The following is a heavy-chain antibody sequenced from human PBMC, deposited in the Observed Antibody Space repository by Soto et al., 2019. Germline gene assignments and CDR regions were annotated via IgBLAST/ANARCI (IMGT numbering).Heavy chain of an antibody. CDR2: IHSDGSST. CDR3: ARGDRGAFDI. V-gene: IGHV3-74*01. D-gene: IGHD1-26*01. Sequence: EVQLVESGGGLVQPGESLRLSCAASGFTFSYYWMHWVRQAPGKGLVWVSRIHSDGSSTTYADSVKGRFTISRDNARNTVYLQMTRLRVEDTAVYYCARGDRGAFDIWGQGTVVTVSS. J-gene: IGHJ3*02. CDR1: GFTFSYYW.